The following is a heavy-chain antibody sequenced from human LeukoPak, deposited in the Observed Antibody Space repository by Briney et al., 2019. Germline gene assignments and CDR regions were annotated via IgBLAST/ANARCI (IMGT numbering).Heavy chain of an antibody. Sequence: ASVKVSCKASGYTFTSYYMHWVRQAPGRGLEWMGIINPSGGNTSYAQKFQGRVTMTTDTSTSTAYMELRSLRSDDTAVYYCARGGWVLLWFGESRSPGWFDPWGQGTLVTVSS. CDR3: ARGGWVLLWFGESRSPGWFDP. CDR1: GYTFTSYY. D-gene: IGHD3-10*01. CDR2: INPSGGNT. V-gene: IGHV1-46*01. J-gene: IGHJ5*02.